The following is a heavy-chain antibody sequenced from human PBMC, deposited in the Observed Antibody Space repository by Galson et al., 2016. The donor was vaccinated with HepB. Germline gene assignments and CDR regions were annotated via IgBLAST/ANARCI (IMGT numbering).Heavy chain of an antibody. CDR3: VKGSSSWYGGGMDG. Sequence: SLRLSCAVSGFTFEDYAMHWVRQTPGKGLEWVSTISWNNKSIAYAEFVKGRFAISRDNAKNSLSLQMNSVTTEDTAMYFCVKGSSSWYGGGMDGWGQGTTVTVSS. CDR2: ISWNNKSI. J-gene: IGHJ6*02. CDR1: GFTFEDYA. D-gene: IGHD6-13*01. V-gene: IGHV3-9*01.